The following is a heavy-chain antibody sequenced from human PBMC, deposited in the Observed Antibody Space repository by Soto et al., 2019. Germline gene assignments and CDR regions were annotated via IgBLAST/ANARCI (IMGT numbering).Heavy chain of an antibody. CDR1: GFTFSAYW. J-gene: IGHJ4*02. Sequence: PGGSLRLSCAASGFTFSAYWMSWVRQAPGKGLEWVANIKQAGSEKYYVDSVNGRFIISRDDAKNSLFLQVNSLRVEDTAVYYCARETRANGYFDYWGQGTLVTVSS. CDR2: IKQAGSEK. V-gene: IGHV3-7*01. CDR3: ARETRANGYFDY.